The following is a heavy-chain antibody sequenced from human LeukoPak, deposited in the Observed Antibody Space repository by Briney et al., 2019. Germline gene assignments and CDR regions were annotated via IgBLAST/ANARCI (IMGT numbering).Heavy chain of an antibody. D-gene: IGHD6-6*01. CDR1: GYTFTSYG. J-gene: IGHJ4*02. CDR3: ARFDEYSSSSPGDY. CDR2: ISAYNGNT. Sequence: ASVKVSCKASGYTFTSYGISWERQAPGQGLEWMGWISAYNGNTNYAQKLQGRVTMTTDTSTSTAYMELRSLRSDDTAVYYCARFDEYSSSSPGDYWGQGTLVTVSS. V-gene: IGHV1-18*01.